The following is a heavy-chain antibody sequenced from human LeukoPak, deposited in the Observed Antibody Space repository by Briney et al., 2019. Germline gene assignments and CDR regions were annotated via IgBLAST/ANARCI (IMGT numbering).Heavy chain of an antibody. J-gene: IGHJ4*02. Sequence: SETLSLTCTVSGGSISNYYWSWIRQPPGKGLEWIGYIYHSGSTKSNPSLKSRVTISVDTSKNQFSLKVSSVTAADTAVYYCARASGHTYGPDYWGQGTLVTVSS. CDR3: ARASGHTYGPDY. D-gene: IGHD5-18*01. CDR2: IYHSGST. V-gene: IGHV4-59*01. CDR1: GGSISNYY.